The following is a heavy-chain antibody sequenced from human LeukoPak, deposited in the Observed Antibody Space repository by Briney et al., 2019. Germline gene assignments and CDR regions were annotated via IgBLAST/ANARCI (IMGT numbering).Heavy chain of an antibody. CDR1: GFTFSDYA. CDR2: ISTSSTTI. D-gene: IGHD3-3*01. Sequence: GGSLRLSCAASGFTFSDYAMNWVRQAPGKGLEWVSYISTSSTTIYYADSVKGRFTISRDNARNSLYLQMNSLRAEDTAVYYCAKRGRITIFGVSPWEADFQHWGQGTLVTVSS. CDR3: AKRGRITIFGVSPWEADFQH. J-gene: IGHJ1*01. V-gene: IGHV3-48*04.